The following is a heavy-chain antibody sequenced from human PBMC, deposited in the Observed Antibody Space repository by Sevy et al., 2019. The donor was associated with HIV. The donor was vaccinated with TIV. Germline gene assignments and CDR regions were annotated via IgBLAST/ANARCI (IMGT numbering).Heavy chain of an antibody. CDR3: ARQLKGITMIVMVIDAPDWYFDL. V-gene: IGHV4-39*01. D-gene: IGHD3-22*01. Sequence: SETLSLTCTVSGGSISSSSYYWGWIRQPPGKGLEWIGSIYYSGSTYYNPSLKSRVTISVDTSKNQFSLKLSSMTAADTAVYYCARQLKGITMIVMVIDAPDWYFDLWGRGTLVTVSS. J-gene: IGHJ2*01. CDR1: GGSISSSSYY. CDR2: IYYSGST.